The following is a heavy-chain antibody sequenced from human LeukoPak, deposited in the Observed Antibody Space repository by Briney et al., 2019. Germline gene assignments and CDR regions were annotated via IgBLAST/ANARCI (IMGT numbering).Heavy chain of an antibody. CDR2: ISYDGSNK. V-gene: IGHV3-30*18. CDR3: AKDRVATTGYFDY. CDR1: GFTFSSYG. Sequence: GRSLRLSCAASGFTFSSYGMHWVRQAPGKGLEWVAVISYDGSNKYYADSVKGRFTISRDNSKNTLHLQMNSLRAEDTAVYYCAKDRVATTGYFDYWGQGTLVTVSS. J-gene: IGHJ4*02. D-gene: IGHD5-12*01.